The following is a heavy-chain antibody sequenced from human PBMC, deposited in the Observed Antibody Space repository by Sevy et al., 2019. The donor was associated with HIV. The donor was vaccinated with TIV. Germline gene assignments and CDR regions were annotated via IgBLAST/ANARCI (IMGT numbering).Heavy chain of an antibody. CDR2: IWYDGSNK. V-gene: IGHV3-33*01. D-gene: IGHD3-10*01. CDR3: ARDPVYYGSGSYVDNYYGMDV. CDR1: GFTFSSYG. J-gene: IGHJ6*02. Sequence: GGSLRLSCAASGFTFSSYGMHWVRQAPGKGLEWVAVIWYDGSNKYYADSVKGRFTISRDNSKNTLYLQMNSLRAEDTAVDYCARDPVYYGSGSYVDNYYGMDVWGQGTTVTVSS.